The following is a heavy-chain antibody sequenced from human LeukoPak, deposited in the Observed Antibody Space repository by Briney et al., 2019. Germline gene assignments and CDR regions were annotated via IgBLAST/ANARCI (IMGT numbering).Heavy chain of an antibody. CDR2: INPNSGGT. CDR1: GYTFTGYY. J-gene: IGHJ6*02. D-gene: IGHD4-23*01. V-gene: IGHV1-2*02. CDR3: ARDRRRWGGNVLYGMDV. Sequence: ASVKVSCKASGYTFTGYYMHWVRQAPGQGLEWMGWINPNSGGTNYAQKFQGSVTMTRDTSISTAYMELSRLRSDDTAVYYCARDRRRWGGNVLYGMDVWGQGTTVTVSS.